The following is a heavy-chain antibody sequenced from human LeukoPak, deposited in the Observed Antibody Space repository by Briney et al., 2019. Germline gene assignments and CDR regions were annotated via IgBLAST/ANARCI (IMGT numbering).Heavy chain of an antibody. CDR3: ARGPYCGGDCYSGESYYYYGMDV. CDR2: ISAYNGNT. Sequence: ASVKVSCKASGYTFTSYGISWVRQAPGQGLEWMGWISAYNGNTNYAQKLQGRATMTTDTSMSTAYTELRSLRSDDTAVYYCARGPYCGGDCYSGESYYYYGMDVWGQGTTVTVSS. CDR1: GYTFTSYG. J-gene: IGHJ6*02. D-gene: IGHD2-21*02. V-gene: IGHV1-18*01.